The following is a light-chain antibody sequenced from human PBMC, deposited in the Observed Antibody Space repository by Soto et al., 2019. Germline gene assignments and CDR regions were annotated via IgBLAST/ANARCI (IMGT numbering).Light chain of an antibody. CDR1: ISDVGGYDY. J-gene: IGLJ1*01. Sequence: QSVLTQPASVSGSPGQSITISCTGTISDVGGYDYVSWYQQHPGKAPKLMIYEVSNRPSGVSNRFSGSKSGDTASLTISGLQPEDEADYDCSSYTGSDTPYVFGTGTKLTVL. V-gene: IGLV2-14*01. CDR3: SSYTGSDTPYV. CDR2: EVS.